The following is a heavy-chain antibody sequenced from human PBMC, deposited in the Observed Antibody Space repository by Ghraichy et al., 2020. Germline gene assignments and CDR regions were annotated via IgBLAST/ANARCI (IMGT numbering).Heavy chain of an antibody. CDR3: ARDGSGWTHNWFDP. Sequence: ESLNISCTVSGGSISSYYWSWIRQPAGKGLEWIGRIYTSGSTNYNPSLKSRVTMSVDTSKNQFSLKLSSVTAADTAVYYCARDGSGWTHNWFDPWGQGTLVTVSS. CDR2: IYTSGST. D-gene: IGHD6-19*01. CDR1: GGSISSYY. J-gene: IGHJ5*02. V-gene: IGHV4-4*07.